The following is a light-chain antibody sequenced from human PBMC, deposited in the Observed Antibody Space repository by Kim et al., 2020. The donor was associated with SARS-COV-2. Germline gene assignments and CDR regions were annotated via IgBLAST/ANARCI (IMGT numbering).Light chain of an antibody. V-gene: IGKV4-1*01. CDR3: QXXYSTPRT. CDR2: WAS. J-gene: IGKJ1*01. Sequence: DIVMTQSPDSLAVSLGERATINCNSSXXVIYSSNNKNYLAWYXQXPGQPPKLLIYWASTRESGVPDRFSGSGSGTDFTLTISSLQDXDVTVYYCQXXYSTPRTFGQGTXVDXK. CDR1: XXVIYSSNNKNY.